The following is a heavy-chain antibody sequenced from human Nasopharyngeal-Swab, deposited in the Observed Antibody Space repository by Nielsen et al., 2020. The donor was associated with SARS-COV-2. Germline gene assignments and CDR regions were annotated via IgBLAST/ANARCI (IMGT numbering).Heavy chain of an antibody. CDR3: ARGSIRGIIISDFDY. Sequence: GGSLRLSCAASGFTFSDYYMSWIRQAPGKGLEWVSYISSSSYTNYADSVKGRFTISRDNAKNSLYLQMNSLRADDTAVYYCARGSIRGIIISDFDYWGQGTLVTVLL. CDR2: ISSSSYT. V-gene: IGHV3-11*05. D-gene: IGHD3-10*01. J-gene: IGHJ4*02. CDR1: GFTFSDYY.